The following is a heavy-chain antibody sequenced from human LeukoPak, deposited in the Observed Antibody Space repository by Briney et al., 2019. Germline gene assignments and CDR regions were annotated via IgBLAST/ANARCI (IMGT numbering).Heavy chain of an antibody. CDR3: ARDKSQVGYSYGRNFDY. V-gene: IGHV3-23*01. J-gene: IGHJ4*02. CDR2: ISGSGDTT. D-gene: IGHD5-18*01. CDR1: GFMFSTYA. Sequence: PGGSLRLSCAASGFMFSTYAMSWVRQAPGKGLEWVSAISGSGDTTYYADSVKGRFTISRDNSKNTLYLQMNSLRPEDTAVYYCARDKSQVGYSYGRNFDYWGQGTLVTVSS.